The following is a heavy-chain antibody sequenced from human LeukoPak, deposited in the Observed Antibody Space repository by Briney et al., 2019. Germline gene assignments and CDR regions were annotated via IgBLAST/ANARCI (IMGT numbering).Heavy chain of an antibody. J-gene: IGHJ4*02. D-gene: IGHD6-13*01. CDR1: GFTFSSYG. Sequence: GGSLRLSCAASGFTFSSYGMHWVRQAPGKGLEWVAFIRYDGSNKYYADSVKGRFTISRDNSKNTMYLQMNSLRAEDTAVYYCAKDRQSSSWMYFDYWGQGTLVSVSS. V-gene: IGHV3-30*02. CDR3: AKDRQSSSWMYFDY. CDR2: IRYDGSNK.